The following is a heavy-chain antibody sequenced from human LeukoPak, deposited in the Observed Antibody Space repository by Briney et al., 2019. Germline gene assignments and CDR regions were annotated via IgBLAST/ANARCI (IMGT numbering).Heavy chain of an antibody. CDR2: IRYDGNNK. Sequence: GGSLRLSCAASGFTFSSYGMHWVRQAPGKGLEWVAFIRYDGNNKYYADSVKGRFTISRDNSKNTLYLQMNSLKGDDTAVYYCAKDSAFYYIDVWGKGTTVIISS. J-gene: IGHJ6*03. V-gene: IGHV3-30*02. D-gene: IGHD3-10*01. CDR3: AKDSAFYYIDV. CDR1: GFTFSSYG.